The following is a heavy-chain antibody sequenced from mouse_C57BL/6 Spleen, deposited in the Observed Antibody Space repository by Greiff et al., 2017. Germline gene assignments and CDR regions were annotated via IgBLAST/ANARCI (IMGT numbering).Heavy chain of an antibody. J-gene: IGHJ3*01. D-gene: IGHD1-1*01. CDR2: IHPNSGST. V-gene: IGHV1-64*01. CDR1: GYTFTSYW. Sequence: QVQLQQSGAELVKPGASVKLSCKASGYTFTSYWMHWVKQRPGQGLEWIGMIHPNSGSTNYNEKFKSKDTLTVDKSSSTAYMQLSSLTSEDSAVYYCAREGYYYGSSSFAYWGQGTLVTVSA. CDR3: AREGYYYGSSSFAY.